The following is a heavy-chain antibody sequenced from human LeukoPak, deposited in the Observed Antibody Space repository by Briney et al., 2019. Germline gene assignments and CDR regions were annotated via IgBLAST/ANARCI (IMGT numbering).Heavy chain of an antibody. Sequence: ASVKVSCKASGGTFSSYAISWVRQAPGQGLEWMGGIIPIFGTANYAQKFQGRVTITADKSTSTAYMELSSLRSEDTAVYYCARDLRQWLGGGLGYYYYYMDVWGKGTTVTVSS. CDR2: IIPIFGTA. V-gene: IGHV1-69*06. CDR3: ARDLRQWLGGGLGYYYYYMDV. D-gene: IGHD6-19*01. CDR1: GGTFSSYA. J-gene: IGHJ6*03.